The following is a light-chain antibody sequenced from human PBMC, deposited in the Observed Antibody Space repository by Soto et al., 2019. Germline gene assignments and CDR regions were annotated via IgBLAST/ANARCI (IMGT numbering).Light chain of an antibody. CDR2: DVT. V-gene: IGLV2-14*01. J-gene: IGLJ1*01. CDR3: SSYTSSSSYV. CDR1: SSDVGCYKY. Sequence: QSVLTQPASVSGSPGQSITISFTGTSSDVGCYKYVSWYQQHADKAPKLIIYDVTNRPSGISNRFSGSKSGNTASLTISRLQAEDEADYYCSSYTSSSSYVFRTGTKVTVL.